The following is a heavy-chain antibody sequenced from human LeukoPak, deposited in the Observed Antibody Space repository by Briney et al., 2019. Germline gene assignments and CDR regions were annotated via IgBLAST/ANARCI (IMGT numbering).Heavy chain of an antibody. CDR2: ISYDGSNK. J-gene: IGHJ6*03. V-gene: IGHV3-30*18. Sequence: GGSLRLSCAASGFTFSSYGVHWVRQVPGKGLEWVAVISYDGSNKYYADSVKGRFTISRDNSKSTLYLQMNSLRAEDTAVYYCAKNGNQHYYYYYMDVWGKGTTVTVSS. CDR3: AKNGNQHYYYYYMDV. CDR1: GFTFSSYG. D-gene: IGHD2-2*01.